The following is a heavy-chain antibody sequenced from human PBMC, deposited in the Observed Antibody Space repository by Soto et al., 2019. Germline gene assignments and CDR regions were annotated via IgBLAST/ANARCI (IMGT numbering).Heavy chain of an antibody. V-gene: IGHV3-23*01. CDR3: AKDTVVVPAARFDYYYYGMDV. CDR2: ISGSGGST. Sequence: GGSLRLSCAASGFTFSSYAMSWVRQAPGKGLEWVSAISGSGGSTYYEDSVKGRFTISRANSKNTLYLQMNSLRAEDTAVYYCAKDTVVVPAARFDYYYYGMDVWGQGTTVTVSS. D-gene: IGHD2-2*01. J-gene: IGHJ6*02. CDR1: GFTFSSYA.